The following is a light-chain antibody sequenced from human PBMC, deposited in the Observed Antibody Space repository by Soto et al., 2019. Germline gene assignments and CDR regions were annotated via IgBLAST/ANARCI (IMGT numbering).Light chain of an antibody. CDR3: QQYGSSPPAYT. Sequence: EIVLTQSPGTLSLSPGERATLSCRASQSLTSSYLAWYQQKPGQAPRLLIYGASSRATGIPDRFSGSGSGTDLTLTIGRLEPEDFAVYYCQQYGSSPPAYTFGQGTKLEIK. J-gene: IGKJ2*01. V-gene: IGKV3-20*01. CDR1: QSLTSSY. CDR2: GAS.